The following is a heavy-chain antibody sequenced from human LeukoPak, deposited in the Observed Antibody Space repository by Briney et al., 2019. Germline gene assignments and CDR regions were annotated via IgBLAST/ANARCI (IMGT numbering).Heavy chain of an antibody. J-gene: IGHJ6*03. Sequence: ASVKVSCKASGYTFTSYGISWVRQAPGQGLEWMGWISAYNGNTNYAQKLQGRVTMTTDTSTSTAYMELRSLRSDDTAVYYCARGYYDFWSGLNYYYYYMDVWGKGTTVTVSS. CDR3: ARGYYDFWSGLNYYYYYMDV. CDR2: ISAYNGNT. V-gene: IGHV1-18*01. D-gene: IGHD3-3*01. CDR1: GYTFTSYG.